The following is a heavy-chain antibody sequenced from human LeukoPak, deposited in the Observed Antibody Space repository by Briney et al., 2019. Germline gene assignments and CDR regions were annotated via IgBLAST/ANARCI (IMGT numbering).Heavy chain of an antibody. D-gene: IGHD6-13*01. CDR1: GGSISSYY. CDR3: ARGTGSSSRYLFDY. J-gene: IGHJ4*02. V-gene: IGHV4-59*01. Sequence: SETLSLTCTVSGGSISSYYWSWIRQPPGKGLEWIGYIYYSGSTNYNPSLKSRVTISVDTSKNQFSLKLSSVTAADTAVYYCARGTGSSSRYLFDYWGQGTLVTVSS. CDR2: IYYSGST.